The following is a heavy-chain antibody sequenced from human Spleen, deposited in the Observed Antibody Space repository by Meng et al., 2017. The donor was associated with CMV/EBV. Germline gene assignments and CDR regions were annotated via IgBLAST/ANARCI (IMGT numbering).Heavy chain of an antibody. CDR3: AKASRYSNPRDYLHY. V-gene: IGHV3-23*01. CDR2: ISGSGGDT. J-gene: IGHJ4*02. Sequence: SGFSFSSYVMTWVRQAPGKGLEWVSGISGSGGDTYYADSVKGRFTISRDNSKNTLYLQMNSLRVVDTAVYYCAKASRYSNPRDYLHYWGQGALVTVSS. D-gene: IGHD3-16*02. CDR1: GFSFSSYV.